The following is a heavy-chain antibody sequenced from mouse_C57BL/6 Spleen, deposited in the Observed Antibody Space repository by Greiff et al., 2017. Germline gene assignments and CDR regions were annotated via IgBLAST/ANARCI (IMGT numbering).Heavy chain of an antibody. CDR2: LSSGSSTI. CDR3: ARTGGITTVDY. D-gene: IGHD1-1*01. V-gene: IGHV5-17*01. J-gene: IGHJ2*01. CDR1: GFTFSDYG. Sequence: EVKLMESGGGLVKPGGSLKLSCAASGFTFSDYGMHWVRQAPEKGLEWVAYLSSGSSTIYYADPVQGRFTISRDNAKNTLFLQMTSLRAEDTAMYYCARTGGITTVDYWGQGTTRTVSS.